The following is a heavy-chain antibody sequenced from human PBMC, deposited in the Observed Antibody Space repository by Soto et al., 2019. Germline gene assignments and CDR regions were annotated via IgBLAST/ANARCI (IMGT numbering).Heavy chain of an antibody. V-gene: IGHV1-69*13. D-gene: IGHD1-7*01. CDR1: GGTFSSYA. CDR2: IIPIFGTA. J-gene: IGHJ4*02. Sequence: SVKVSCKASGGTFSSYAISWVRQAPGQGLEWMGGIIPIFGTANYAQKFQGRVTITADESTSTAYTELSSLRSEDTAVYYCARDLITGTTSPYWGQGTLVTVSS. CDR3: ARDLITGTTSPY.